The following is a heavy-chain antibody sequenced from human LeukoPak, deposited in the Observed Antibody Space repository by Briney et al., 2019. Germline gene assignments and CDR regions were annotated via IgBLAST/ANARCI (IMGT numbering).Heavy chain of an antibody. J-gene: IGHJ4*02. D-gene: IGHD5-18*01. V-gene: IGHV3-13*01. CDR1: GFTFSSYD. CDR3: VRGYTYNSDYFDY. Sequence: GSLRLSCAASGFTFSSYDMHWVRQVTGKGLEWVSGIGKSGHTYYAGSVKGRFTISRDNAKNSLDVQMNSLRAEDTAVYYCVRGYTYNSDYFDYWGQGALVTVSS. CDR2: IGKSGHT.